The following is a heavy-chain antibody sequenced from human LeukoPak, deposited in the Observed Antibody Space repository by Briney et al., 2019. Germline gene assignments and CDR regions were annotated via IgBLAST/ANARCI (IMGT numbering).Heavy chain of an antibody. CDR3: ARGLGYSGYYYMDV. J-gene: IGHJ6*03. V-gene: IGHV1-8*01. CDR1: GYTFTSYD. D-gene: IGHD3-22*01. Sequence: ASVKVSCKASGYTFTSYDINWVRQATGQGLEWMRRMNPNSGNTGYAQKFQGRVTMTRNTSISTAYMELSSLRSEDTAVYYCARGLGYSGYYYMDVWGKGTTVTISS. CDR2: MNPNSGNT.